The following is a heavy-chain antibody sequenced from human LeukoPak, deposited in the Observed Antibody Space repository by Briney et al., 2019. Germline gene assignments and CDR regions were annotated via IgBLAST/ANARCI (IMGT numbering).Heavy chain of an antibody. Sequence: PSETLSLTCAVYGGSFSGYYWSWIRQPPGKGLEWIGEINHRGSTNYNPSLKSRVPISVDTSKNQLSLKLSSVTAADTAVYYCARGRVGTMVRGISYYYAMDLWGQGTTVTVSS. D-gene: IGHD3-10*01. CDR2: INHRGST. CDR3: ARGRVGTMVRGISYYYAMDL. J-gene: IGHJ6*02. CDR1: GGSFSGYY. V-gene: IGHV4-34*01.